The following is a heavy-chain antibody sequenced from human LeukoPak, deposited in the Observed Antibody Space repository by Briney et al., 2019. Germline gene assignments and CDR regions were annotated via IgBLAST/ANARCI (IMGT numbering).Heavy chain of an antibody. CDR3: ARRSKVTVTYDY. D-gene: IGHD4-17*01. V-gene: IGHV4-34*01. CDR1: GGSFGGYY. Sequence: SETLSLTCAVYGGSFGGYYWSWIRQPPGKGLEWIGEINHSGSTNYNPSLKSRVTISVDTSKDQFSLKLSSVTAADTAVYYCARRSKVTVTYDYWGQGTLVTVSS. J-gene: IGHJ4*02. CDR2: INHSGST.